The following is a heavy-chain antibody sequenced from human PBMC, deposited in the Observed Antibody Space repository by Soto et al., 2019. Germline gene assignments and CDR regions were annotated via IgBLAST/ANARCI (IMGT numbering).Heavy chain of an antibody. J-gene: IGHJ4*02. CDR1: AYSFTAYY. CDR2: INPNSGVT. D-gene: IGHD6-6*01. Sequence: QVQLVQSGAEVKKPGASVKVSCKASAYSFTAYYMNWVRQAPGQGPEWLGWINPNSGVTSYPQRFQGRVTMTRDTTISTVDMELSGMRSDDTAVYYCARRASSIGARRQFDYWGQVTLITVSS. V-gene: IGHV1-2*02. CDR3: ARRASSIGARRQFDY.